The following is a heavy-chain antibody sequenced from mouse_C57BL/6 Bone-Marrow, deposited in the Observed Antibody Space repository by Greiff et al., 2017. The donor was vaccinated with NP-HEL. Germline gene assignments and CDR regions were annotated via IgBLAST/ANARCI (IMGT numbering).Heavy chain of an antibody. Sequence: VQLQQPGAELVRPGSSVKLSCKASGYTFTSYWMHWVKQRPIQGLEWIGNIDPSDSETHYNQKFKDKATLTVDKSSSTAYMQLSSLTSEDSAVYYCARKGLPDAMDYWGQGTSVTVSS. D-gene: IGHD5-5*01. J-gene: IGHJ4*01. CDR1: GYTFTSYW. CDR3: ARKGLPDAMDY. CDR2: IDPSDSET. V-gene: IGHV1-52*01.